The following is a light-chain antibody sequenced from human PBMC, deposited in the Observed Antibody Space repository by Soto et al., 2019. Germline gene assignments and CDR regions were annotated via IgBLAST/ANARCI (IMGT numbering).Light chain of an antibody. CDR2: GAS. Sequence: EIVLTQSPGTLSLSPGERATLSCRASESVSTSYLAWYQQKPGQAPRLLIYGASGRATGIPDRFSVSASGTSFPLTNSRLEPEDFAVYYCQHYGTSALFGPGTKVDIK. J-gene: IGKJ3*01. CDR3: QHYGTSAL. V-gene: IGKV3-20*01. CDR1: ESVSTSY.